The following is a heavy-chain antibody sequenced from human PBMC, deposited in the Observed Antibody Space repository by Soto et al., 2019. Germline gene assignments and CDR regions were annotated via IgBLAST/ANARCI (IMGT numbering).Heavy chain of an antibody. D-gene: IGHD3-10*01. CDR3: ARDKMIDDFGLGTFDY. Sequence: QAQLVQSGPEVKKPGASVKVSCKASGYTFTSFGVSWLRQAPGQGPEWLGWISGYNGKTKYAKKVQGRVTLTTDTSTTTAHMELRSLRSDDTAVYYCARDKMIDDFGLGTFDYWGQGTVVTVSS. CDR2: ISGYNGKT. V-gene: IGHV1-18*04. CDR1: GYTFTSFG. J-gene: IGHJ4*02.